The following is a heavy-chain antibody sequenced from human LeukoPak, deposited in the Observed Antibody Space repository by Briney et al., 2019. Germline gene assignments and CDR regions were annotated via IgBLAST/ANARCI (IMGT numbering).Heavy chain of an antibody. CDR3: ATSSYCSSTSCRNWFDP. V-gene: IGHV1-24*01. CDR1: GYTLTELS. Sequence: GASVNVSCKVSGYTLTELSMHWVRQAPGKGLEWMGGFDPEDGETIYAQKFQGRVTMTEDTSTDTAYMELSSLRSEDTAVYYCATSSYCSSTSCRNWFDPWGQGTLVTVSS. D-gene: IGHD2-2*01. CDR2: FDPEDGET. J-gene: IGHJ5*02.